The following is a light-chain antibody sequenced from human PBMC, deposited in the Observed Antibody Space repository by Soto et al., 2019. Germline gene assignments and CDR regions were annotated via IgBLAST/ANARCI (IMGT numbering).Light chain of an antibody. CDR3: AAWDDSLSGVV. CDR1: SSNIGSKY. V-gene: IGLV1-47*01. Sequence: QSVLTQPPSTSGTPGQRVTISCSGSSSNIGSKYVYWYQQLPGTAPKLLMYRDNQRSSGVPDRFSGSKSGTSASLAISGLRSADEADYYCAAWDDSLSGVVFGGGTKLTVL. J-gene: IGLJ2*01. CDR2: RDN.